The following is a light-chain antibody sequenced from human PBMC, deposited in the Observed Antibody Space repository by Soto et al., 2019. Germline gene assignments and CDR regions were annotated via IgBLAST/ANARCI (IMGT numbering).Light chain of an antibody. Sequence: QSVLTQPPSAPGTPGQRVTISCSGSGSNIGSNYIFWYQHLPGTAPKLLIYSNYQRPSGVPDRFSGSKSGTSASLAISGLRSEDEADYYCAAWDDSLSGQVFGGGTKVTVL. CDR3: AAWDDSLSGQV. CDR2: SNY. V-gene: IGLV1-47*01. CDR1: GSNIGSNY. J-gene: IGLJ3*02.